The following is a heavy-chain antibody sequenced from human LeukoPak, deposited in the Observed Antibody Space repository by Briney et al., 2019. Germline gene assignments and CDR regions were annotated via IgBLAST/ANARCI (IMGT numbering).Heavy chain of an antibody. J-gene: IGHJ4*02. D-gene: IGHD3-22*01. CDR2: IYYSGST. V-gene: IGHV4-59*01. CDR3: ARTAMYGGDSSGYYFGY. CDR1: GGSISSCY. Sequence: SETLSLTCTVSGGSISSCYWSWIRQPPGKGLEWIGYIYYSGSTNYNPSLKSRVTISVDTSKNQFSLKLSSVTAADTAVYYCARTAMYGGDSSGYYFGYWGQGTLVTVSS.